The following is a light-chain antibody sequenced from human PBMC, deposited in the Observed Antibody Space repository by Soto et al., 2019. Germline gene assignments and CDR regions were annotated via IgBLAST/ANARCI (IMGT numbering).Light chain of an antibody. CDR2: AAS. CDR3: QQSYTTPRT. CDR1: QSISTF. Sequence: DIQMTQSPSSLSASVGDRVSVTCRASQSISTFLNWYQQRPGEAPKLLIYAASSLQSGVPSRFSGSGSGADFTLTIGSLQPEDFATYYCQQSYTTPRTFGQETKVEVK. J-gene: IGKJ1*01. V-gene: IGKV1-39*01.